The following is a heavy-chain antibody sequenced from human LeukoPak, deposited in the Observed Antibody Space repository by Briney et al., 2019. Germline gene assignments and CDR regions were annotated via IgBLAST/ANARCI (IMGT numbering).Heavy chain of an antibody. Sequence: SETLSFTCTVSGGSISSYYWSWIRQPPGKGLEWIGYIYYSGSTNYNPSLKSRVTISVDKSKNQFSLTLSSVTAADTAVYYCAREARDIVVVPAAHLFDYWGQGTLVTVSS. D-gene: IGHD2-2*01. CDR2: IYYSGST. J-gene: IGHJ4*02. CDR3: AREARDIVVVPAAHLFDY. V-gene: IGHV4-59*12. CDR1: GGSISSYY.